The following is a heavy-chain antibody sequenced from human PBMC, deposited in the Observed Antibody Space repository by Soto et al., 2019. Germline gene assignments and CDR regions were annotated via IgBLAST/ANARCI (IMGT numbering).Heavy chain of an antibody. V-gene: IGHV1-46*01. Sequence: ASVKVSCKPSGYTFTRYYLHWVRQAPGQGLEWMGIINPSGGSASYAQKFQGRLTMTSDASTSTVFMELSSLRSEDSAMYYCAILEPYYFDYWGQGTLVTVS. CDR1: GYTFTRYY. J-gene: IGHJ4*02. CDR2: INPSGGSA. CDR3: AILEPYYFDY. D-gene: IGHD2-15*01.